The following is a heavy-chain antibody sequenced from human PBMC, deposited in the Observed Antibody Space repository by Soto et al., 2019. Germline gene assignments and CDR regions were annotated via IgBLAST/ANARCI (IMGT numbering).Heavy chain of an antibody. D-gene: IGHD5-18*01. CDR1: GGSVTSGDYF. CDR2: IYYIGST. J-gene: IGHJ5*02. Sequence: SETLSLTCTVSGGSVTSGDYFWTWIRQPPGKGLEWIGHIYYIGSTNYSPSLESRVTISLDTSNNHFSLRLNSVTTADTAVYFCARVPVDTSMIYWLDPWGQGTLVTSPQ. V-gene: IGHV4-61*08. CDR3: ARVPVDTSMIYWLDP.